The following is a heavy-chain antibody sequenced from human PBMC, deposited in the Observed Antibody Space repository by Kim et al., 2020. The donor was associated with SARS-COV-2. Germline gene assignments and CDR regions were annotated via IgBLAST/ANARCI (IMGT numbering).Heavy chain of an antibody. CDR2: ST. J-gene: IGHJ4*02. Sequence: STYYGPSFKSGVSIYLDMSKKQFSLKWSSVTAADTSLYYCARHANNGWFDFWGQGILVTVSS. CDR3: ARHANNGWFDF. V-gene: IGHV4-39*01. D-gene: IGHD6-19*01.